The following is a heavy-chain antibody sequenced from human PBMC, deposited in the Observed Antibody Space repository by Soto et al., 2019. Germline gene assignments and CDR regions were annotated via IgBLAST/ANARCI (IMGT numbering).Heavy chain of an antibody. D-gene: IGHD3-10*02. J-gene: IGHJ3*02. CDR1: GFRFRNYG. Sequence: QMQLVESGGGVVQPGGSLRLSCAASGFRFRNYGMHWIRQAPGKGLEWVSLILNDGSGEYYRDSLKGRFTISRDNSRDTLYLQMPSLRADDTARYFCVRDYDYVPNALDMWGQGTMVSVSS. V-gene: IGHV3-30*19. CDR3: VRDYDYVPNALDM. CDR2: ILNDGSGE.